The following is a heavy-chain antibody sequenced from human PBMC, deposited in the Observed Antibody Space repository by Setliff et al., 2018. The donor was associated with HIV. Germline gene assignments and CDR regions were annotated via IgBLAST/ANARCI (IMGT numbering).Heavy chain of an antibody. D-gene: IGHD2-2*03. CDR2: ISGSGGST. CDR1: GFTFSSYA. Sequence: GESLRLSCAASGFTFSSYASGWVRQAPGKGLEWVSAISGSGGSTYYADSVKGRFSISSDNSKNTLYLQMNSLRDEDTAVYYCAKDLDIVVVPAAPDAFDIWGQGTMVTV. CDR3: AKDLDIVVVPAAPDAFDI. J-gene: IGHJ3*02. V-gene: IGHV3-23*01.